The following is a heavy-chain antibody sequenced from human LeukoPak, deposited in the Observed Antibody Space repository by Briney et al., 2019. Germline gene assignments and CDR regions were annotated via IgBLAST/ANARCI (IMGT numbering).Heavy chain of an antibody. CDR2: IYYSGST. D-gene: IGHD5-18*01. CDR3: ARTTAMVGHDY. V-gene: IGHV4-39*01. CDR1: GGSISSSSYY. J-gene: IGHJ4*02. Sequence: SETLSLTCTVSGGSISSSSYYWGWIRQPPGKGLEWIGSIYYSGSTYYNPSLKSRVTISVDTSKNQFSPKLSSVTAADTAVYYCARTTAMVGHDYWGQGTLVTVSS.